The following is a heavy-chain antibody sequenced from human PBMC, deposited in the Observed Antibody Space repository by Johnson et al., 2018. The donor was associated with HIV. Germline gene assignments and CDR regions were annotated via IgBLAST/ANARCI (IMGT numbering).Heavy chain of an antibody. J-gene: IGHJ3*02. Sequence: VQLVESGGGLIQPGGSLRLSCAASGFTVSSNYMSWVRQAPGKGLEWVSVIYSGGSTYYADSVTGRFTISRDNSKNTLYLQMNSLRAEDTAVYYCARGDYYDTSGNFIDAFDIWGQGTMVTVSS. CDR2: IYSGGST. CDR3: ARGDYYDTSGNFIDAFDI. D-gene: IGHD3-22*01. V-gene: IGHV3-53*01. CDR1: GFTVSSNY.